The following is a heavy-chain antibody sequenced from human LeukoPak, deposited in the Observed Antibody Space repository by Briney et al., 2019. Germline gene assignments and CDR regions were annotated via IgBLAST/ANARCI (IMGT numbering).Heavy chain of an antibody. CDR2: ISGSGGST. V-gene: IGHV3-23*01. D-gene: IGHD6-19*01. Sequence: GGSLRLSCAASGFTFSNYAMSWVRQAPGKGLEWVSGISGSGGSTYCADSVKGRFTISRDNSKNTLYLQMNSLRAEDTALYYCAKGYRISVAGSFVDYWGQGTLVTVSS. CDR1: GFTFSNYA. J-gene: IGHJ4*02. CDR3: AKGYRISVAGSFVDY.